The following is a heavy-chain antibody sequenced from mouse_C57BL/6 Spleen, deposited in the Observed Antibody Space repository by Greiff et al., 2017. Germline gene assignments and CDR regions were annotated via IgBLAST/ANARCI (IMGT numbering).Heavy chain of an antibody. Sequence: QVHVKQPGAELVKPGASVKMSCKASGYTFTSYWITWVKQRPGQGLEWIGDIYPGSGSTNYNEKFKSKATLTVDTSSSTAYMQLSSLTSEDSAVYYCARPLYDGYNYAMDYWGQGTSVTVSS. CDR1: GYTFTSYW. CDR2: IYPGSGST. V-gene: IGHV1-55*01. D-gene: IGHD2-3*01. CDR3: ARPLYDGYNYAMDY. J-gene: IGHJ4*01.